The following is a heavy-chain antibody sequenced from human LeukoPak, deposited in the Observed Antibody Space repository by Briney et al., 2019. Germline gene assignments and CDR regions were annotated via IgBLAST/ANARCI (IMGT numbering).Heavy chain of an antibody. CDR3: ARGMSSGWVYYYYYMDV. V-gene: IGHV1-8*03. J-gene: IGHJ6*03. CDR1: GYTFTSYD. Sequence: ASVKVSCKASGYTFTSYDINWVRQATGQGLEWMGWMNPDSGNTGYAQKFQGRVTITRDTSISTAYMELSSLRSEDTAVYYCARGMSSGWVYYYYYMDVWGKGTTVTVSS. CDR2: MNPDSGNT. D-gene: IGHD6-19*01.